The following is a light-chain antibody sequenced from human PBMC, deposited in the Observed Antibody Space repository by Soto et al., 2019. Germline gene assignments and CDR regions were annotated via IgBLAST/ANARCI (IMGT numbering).Light chain of an antibody. CDR2: GAS. V-gene: IGKV3-20*01. J-gene: IGKJ4*01. Sequence: EFVLTQSPGTLSLSPGERATLSCGASQSVSSVFLAWYQQKPGQPPRLLIYGASTRGSGIPDRFSGSGSGTDFTLTISRLEPEDFAVYYCQHYGSSPPLAFGGGTKVDIK. CDR3: QHYGSSPPLA. CDR1: QSVSSVF.